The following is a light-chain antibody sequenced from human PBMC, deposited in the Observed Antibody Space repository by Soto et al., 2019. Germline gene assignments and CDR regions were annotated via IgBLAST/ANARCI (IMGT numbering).Light chain of an antibody. Sequence: QSALTQPASVSGSPGQSISISCTGTSSDIGDYNYVSWYQQYPDKAPKLMIFDVTNRPSGVSNRFSGSKSGNTASLTISGLQAEDEAHYFCTSYANSRTIFGGGTKLTVL. J-gene: IGLJ2*01. CDR2: DVT. V-gene: IGLV2-14*01. CDR1: SSDIGDYNY. CDR3: TSYANSRTI.